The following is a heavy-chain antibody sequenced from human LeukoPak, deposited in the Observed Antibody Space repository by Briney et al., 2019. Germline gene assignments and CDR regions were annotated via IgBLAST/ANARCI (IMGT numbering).Heavy chain of an antibody. V-gene: IGHV3-20*04. Sequence: PGGSLRLSCAASGFTFDDYGMSWVRQAPRKGLGWVSGINWNGGSTGYADSVKGRFTISRDNAKNSLYLQMNSLRAEDTALYYCARVQLVPAANYYYYYMDVWGKGTTVTVSS. D-gene: IGHD2-2*01. J-gene: IGHJ6*03. CDR2: INWNGGST. CDR1: GFTFDDYG. CDR3: ARVQLVPAANYYYYYMDV.